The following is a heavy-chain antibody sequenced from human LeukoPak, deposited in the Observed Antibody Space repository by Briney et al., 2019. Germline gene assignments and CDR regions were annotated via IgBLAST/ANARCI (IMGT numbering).Heavy chain of an antibody. D-gene: IGHD3-10*01. Sequence: SEALSLTCTVSGGSISSGDYYWSWIRQPPGKGLEWIGYIYYSGSTYYNPSLKSRVTISVDTSKNQFSLKLSSVTAADTAVYYCARDWIKINYYGSPRGYFDLWGRGTLVTVSS. CDR1: GGSISSGDYY. V-gene: IGHV4-30-4*01. J-gene: IGHJ2*01. CDR2: IYYSGST. CDR3: ARDWIKINYYGSPRGYFDL.